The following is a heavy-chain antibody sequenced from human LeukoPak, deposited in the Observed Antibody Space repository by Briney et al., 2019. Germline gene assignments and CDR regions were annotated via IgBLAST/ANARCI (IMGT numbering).Heavy chain of an antibody. CDR1: GGTFSSYA. D-gene: IGHD3-22*01. CDR2: IIPIFGTA. V-gene: IGHV1-69*13. CDR3: ARGGYYYDSSGYYYEPYFDY. J-gene: IGHJ4*02. Sequence: SVKVSCKASGGTFSSYAISWVRQAPGQGLEWMGGIIPIFGTANYAQKFQGRVTITADESTSTAYMELSSLRPEDTAVYYCARGGYYYDSSGYYYEPYFDYWGQGTLVTVSS.